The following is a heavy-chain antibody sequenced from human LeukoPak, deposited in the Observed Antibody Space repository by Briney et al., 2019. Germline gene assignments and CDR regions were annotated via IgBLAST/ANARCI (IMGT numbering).Heavy chain of an antibody. CDR3: ARVGYCSSTSCYPRHYFDY. J-gene: IGHJ4*02. CDR2: ISVYNGNT. D-gene: IGHD2-2*01. V-gene: IGHV1-18*01. CDR1: GYTFTSYG. Sequence: ASVKVSCKASGYTFTSYGISWVRQAPGQGLEWMGWISVYNGNTNYAQKLQGRVTMTTDTSTSTAYMELRSLRSDDTAVYYCARVGYCSSTSCYPRHYFDYWGQGTLVTVSS.